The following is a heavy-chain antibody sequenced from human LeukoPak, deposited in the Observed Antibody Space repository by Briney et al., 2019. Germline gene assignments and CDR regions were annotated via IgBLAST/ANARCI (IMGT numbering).Heavy chain of an antibody. Sequence: SETLSLTCTVSGGSISNYYWTWIRQPPGKGLESIGYIYNSGNTNYNLSLKSRVTISVDTSKNQFSPELSSVTTSDTAVYYCARALYSASWSYWGPATLVTVSS. CDR1: GGSISNYY. CDR3: ARALYSASWSY. J-gene: IGHJ4*02. CDR2: IYNSGNT. D-gene: IGHD6-13*01. V-gene: IGHV4-59*01.